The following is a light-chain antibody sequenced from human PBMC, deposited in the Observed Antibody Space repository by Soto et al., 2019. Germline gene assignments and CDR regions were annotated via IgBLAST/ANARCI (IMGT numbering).Light chain of an antibody. V-gene: IGLV2-14*01. CDR3: SSYTSGTTPYV. Sequence: QSVLTQPASVSGSPGQSITISCTGTISDVGAYIYVSWYQHHPGKAPKLMIFAVSNRPSGISNRFSGSKSGNTASLTISGLQAEDEADYYCSSYTSGTTPYVFGTGTKVTVL. CDR1: ISDVGAYIY. CDR2: AVS. J-gene: IGLJ1*01.